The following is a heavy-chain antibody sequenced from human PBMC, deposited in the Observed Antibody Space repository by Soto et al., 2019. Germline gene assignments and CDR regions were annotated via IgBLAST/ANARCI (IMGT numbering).Heavy chain of an antibody. Sequence: PGGSLRLSCGASGFTFTRYSMNWFRQAPGKGLEWVSSISSTTNYIYYADSMKGRFTVSRDNAKNSVYLEMNSLSAEDTAVYYCARESEDLTSNFDYWGQGTLVTVSS. V-gene: IGHV3-21*01. CDR2: ISSTTNYI. J-gene: IGHJ4*02. CDR3: ARESEDLTSNFDY. CDR1: GFTFTRYS.